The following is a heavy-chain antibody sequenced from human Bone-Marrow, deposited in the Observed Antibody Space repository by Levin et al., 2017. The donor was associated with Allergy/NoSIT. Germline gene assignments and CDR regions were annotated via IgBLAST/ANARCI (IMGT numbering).Heavy chain of an antibody. J-gene: IGHJ6*02. CDR1: GLTLSSYG. CDR3: AKDQRGGYCTDGTSYLAMDV. V-gene: IGHV3-30*18. Sequence: GESLKISCVASGLTLSSYGMHWVRQAPGKGLEWVAVSSHDGTNKHYADSVKGRFTISRDNSKKTLYLEMTSLRHEDTAVYFCAKDQRGGYCTDGTSYLAMDVWGQGITVTVSS. D-gene: IGHD2-8*01. CDR2: SSHDGTNK.